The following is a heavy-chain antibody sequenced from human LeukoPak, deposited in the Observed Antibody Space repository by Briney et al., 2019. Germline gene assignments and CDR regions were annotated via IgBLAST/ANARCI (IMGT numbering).Heavy chain of an antibody. D-gene: IGHD3-3*01. Sequence: SETLSLTCTVSGDSIINYYWSWIRQPAGKGLEWIARIYTSGSTNYNPSLKSRVTMSVDTSKNQFSLKLSSVTAADTAVYYCARAPPSFWSGYWFDYWGQGTLVTVSS. CDR3: ARAPPSFWSGYWFDY. V-gene: IGHV4-4*07. CDR1: GDSIINYY. CDR2: IYTSGST. J-gene: IGHJ4*02.